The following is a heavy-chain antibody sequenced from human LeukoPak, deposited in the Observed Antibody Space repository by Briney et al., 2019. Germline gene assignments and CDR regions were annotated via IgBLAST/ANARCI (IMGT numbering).Heavy chain of an antibody. CDR1: GGSISSYY. V-gene: IGHV4-59*01. Sequence: SETLSLTCTVSGGSISSYYWSWIRQPPGKGLEWIGYIYYSGSTNYNPSLKSRVTISVDTSKNQFPLKLSSVTAADTAVYYCARSGGGTDYWGQGTLVTVSS. J-gene: IGHJ4*02. D-gene: IGHD3-16*01. CDR2: IYYSGST. CDR3: ARSGGGTDY.